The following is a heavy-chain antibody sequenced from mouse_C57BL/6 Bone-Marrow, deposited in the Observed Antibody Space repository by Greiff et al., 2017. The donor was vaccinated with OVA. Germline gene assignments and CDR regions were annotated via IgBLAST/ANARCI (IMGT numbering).Heavy chain of an antibody. J-gene: IGHJ4*01. CDR3: ARDAPSYYYGRGPYYAMDY. Sequence: DVKLVESGGGLVQSGRSLRLSCATSGFTFSDFYMEWVRQAPGKGLEWIAASRNKANDYTTEYSASVKGRFIVSRDTSPSILYLQMNALRAEDTAIYYCARDAPSYYYGRGPYYAMDYWGQGTSVTVSS. CDR2: SRNKANDYTT. D-gene: IGHD1-1*01. V-gene: IGHV7-1*01. CDR1: GFTFSDFY.